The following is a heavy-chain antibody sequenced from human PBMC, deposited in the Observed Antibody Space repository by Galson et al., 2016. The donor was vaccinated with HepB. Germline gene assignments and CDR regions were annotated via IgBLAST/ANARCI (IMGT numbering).Heavy chain of an antibody. J-gene: IGHJ4*02. CDR2: IFWDDDK. CDR3: AHMGSSSSWHFDY. D-gene: IGHD6-13*01. CDR1: EFSLRSSGVG. Sequence: PALVTPTQTLTLTCACSEFSLRSSGVGVGWIRQPPGKALEWLALIFWDDDKRYSPSLKGRFTITMDTFNNQVVLTLTNVDPVDTATYFCAHMGSSSSWHFDYWGQGALVTVSS. V-gene: IGHV2-5*02.